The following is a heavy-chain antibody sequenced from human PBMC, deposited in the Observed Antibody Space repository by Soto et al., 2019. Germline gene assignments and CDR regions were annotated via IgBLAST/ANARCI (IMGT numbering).Heavy chain of an antibody. V-gene: IGHV4-34*01. CDR2: INHLGST. J-gene: IGHJ4*01. CDR3: ARGGIALLRGVIQYYFDF. D-gene: IGHD3-10*01. CDR1: VGHFNGFY. Sequence: NPSETLSLTCAVYVGHFNGFYWTWIRQPQGKGLELIGEINHLGSTNYSPSLKSRVTMSVDTSENQFSLNLTSVTAADTAVYFCARGGIALLRGVIQYYFDFWGHGTLVTVSS.